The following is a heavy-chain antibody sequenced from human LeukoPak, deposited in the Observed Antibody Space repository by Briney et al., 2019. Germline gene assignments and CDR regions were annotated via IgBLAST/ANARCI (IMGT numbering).Heavy chain of an antibody. V-gene: IGHV3-23*01. CDR3: AKDLAAGPTPYDY. CDR1: GFTFSSYA. J-gene: IGHJ4*02. D-gene: IGHD6-13*01. Sequence: GGSLRLSCAASGFTFSSYAMSWVRQAPGKGLEWVSAISGSGGSTYYAASVKGRLTISRDNSKNPLYLQMNSLRAEDTAVYYCAKDLAAGPTPYDYWGQGTLVTVSS. CDR2: ISGSGGST.